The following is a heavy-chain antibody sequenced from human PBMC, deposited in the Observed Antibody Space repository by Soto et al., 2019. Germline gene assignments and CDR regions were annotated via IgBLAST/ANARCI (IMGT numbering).Heavy chain of an antibody. V-gene: IGHV3-21*01. CDR2: ISSSSSYI. CDR3: AGDRGGDLKAFDI. D-gene: IGHD3-16*01. J-gene: IGHJ3*02. Sequence: EVQLVESGGGLVKPGGSLRLSCAAFGFTFSSYTMNWVRQAPGKGLEWVSSISSSSSYIYYADSVKGRFTISRDNAKTSLYLQMNSLRAEDTAVYYCAGDRGGDLKAFDIWGQWTMVTVSS. CDR1: GFTFSSYT.